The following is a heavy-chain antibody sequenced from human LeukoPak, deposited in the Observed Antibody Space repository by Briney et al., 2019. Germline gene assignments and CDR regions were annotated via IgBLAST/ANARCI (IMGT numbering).Heavy chain of an antibody. CDR1: GGSFSGYY. J-gene: IGHJ5*02. V-gene: IGHV4-34*01. Sequence: SETLSLTCALYGGSFSGYYWSWIRQPPGKGREWIGEINHSGSTNYNPSLNSRVTISVDTSKNQYSLKLSSVTAADTAVYYCARGGKAARRNRWFDPWGQGTLVTVSS. CDR3: ARGGKAARRNRWFDP. CDR2: INHSGST. D-gene: IGHD6-6*01.